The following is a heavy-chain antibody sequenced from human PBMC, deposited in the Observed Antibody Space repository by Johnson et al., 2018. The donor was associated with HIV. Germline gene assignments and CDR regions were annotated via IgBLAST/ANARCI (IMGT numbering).Heavy chain of an antibody. J-gene: IGHJ3*02. CDR1: GFTFSDYY. CDR3: TVRGVLVGATTYDAFDI. Sequence: QVQLVESGGDLVQPGGPLRLSCAASGFTFSDYYMSWIRQAPGKGLEWVSYISSSGSTIYYADSVKGRFTISRDNAKNSLYLQMNSLKTEDTAVYYCTVRGVLVGATTYDAFDIWGQGTMVTVSS. CDR2: ISSSGSTI. V-gene: IGHV3-11*01. D-gene: IGHD1-26*01.